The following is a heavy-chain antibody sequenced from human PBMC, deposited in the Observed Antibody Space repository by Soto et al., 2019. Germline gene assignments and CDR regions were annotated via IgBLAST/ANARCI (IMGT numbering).Heavy chain of an antibody. CDR1: GFTFSSYA. CDR3: AKLFPSMVRGVIKVSYYFDY. Sequence: PGGSLRLSCAASGFTFSSYAMSWVRQAPGKGLEWVTAISGSGGSTYYADTVKGRFTISRDNSKNTLYLQMNSLRAEDTAVYYCAKLFPSMVRGVIKVSYYFDYWGQGTLVTVSS. J-gene: IGHJ4*02. CDR2: ISGSGGST. D-gene: IGHD3-10*01. V-gene: IGHV3-23*01.